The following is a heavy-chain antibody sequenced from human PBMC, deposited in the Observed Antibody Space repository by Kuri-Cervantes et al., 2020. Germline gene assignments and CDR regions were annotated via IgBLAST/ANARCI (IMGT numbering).Heavy chain of an antibody. J-gene: IGHJ5*02. CDR2: VKHGGNT. Sequence: SETLSLTCAVYGGSFSGYYWTWIRQPPGKGLEWIGEVKHGGNTNYNPSLKSRVTISVDTSKNQFSLKLSSVTAADTAVYYCARAFVVVPFSWFDPWGQGTLVTVSS. V-gene: IGHV4-34*01. CDR1: GGSFSGYY. CDR3: ARAFVVVPFSWFDP. D-gene: IGHD2-2*01.